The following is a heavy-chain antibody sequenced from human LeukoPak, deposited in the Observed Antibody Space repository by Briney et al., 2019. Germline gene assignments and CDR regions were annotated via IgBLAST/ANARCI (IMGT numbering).Heavy chain of an antibody. CDR2: IYYSGST. CDR1: GGSISSSSYY. V-gene: IGHV4-39*01. J-gene: IGHJ4*02. CDR3: ARLGDYFDY. Sequence: PSETLSLTCTVSGGSISSSSYYWGWIRRPPGKGLEWIGSIYYSGSTYYNPSLKSRVTISVDTSKNQFSLKLSSVTAADTAVYYCARLGDYFDYWGQGTLVTVSS.